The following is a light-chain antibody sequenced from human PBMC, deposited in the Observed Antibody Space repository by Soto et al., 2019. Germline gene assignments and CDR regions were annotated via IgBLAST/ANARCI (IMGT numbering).Light chain of an antibody. V-gene: IGKV1-5*03. CDR1: QSISSW. J-gene: IGKJ2*01. CDR3: QQYNSYSPYT. Sequence: DIQMTQSPSTLSASVGDRVTITCRASQSISSWLAWYQQKPGKAPKLLIYKASSLESGVPSRFXGSGSGTEFTLNISSLQTDDFATYYCQQYNSYSPYTFGQGTKLEIK. CDR2: KAS.